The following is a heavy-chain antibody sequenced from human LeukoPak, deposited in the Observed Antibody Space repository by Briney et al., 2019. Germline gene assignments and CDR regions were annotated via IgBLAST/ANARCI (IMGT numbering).Heavy chain of an antibody. J-gene: IGHJ5*02. CDR2: ISPGGSP. CDR3: VKRELYIVATT. V-gene: IGHV3-23*01. CDR1: GFTSSSNA. D-gene: IGHD5-12*01. Sequence: PGASLRFSCAASGFTSSSNAMGWVRQAPGKGLEWVSAISPGGSPYYADSVKGRFTISRDNSKNTLYLQMNSLRAEDTAVYYCVKRELYIVATTWGQGTLVTVSS.